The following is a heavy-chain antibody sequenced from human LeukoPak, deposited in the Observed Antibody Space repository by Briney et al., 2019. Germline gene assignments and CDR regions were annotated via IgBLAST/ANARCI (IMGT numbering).Heavy chain of an antibody. J-gene: IGHJ4*02. V-gene: IGHV1-18*04. CDR3: ARDRSSGWYGPFGY. Sequence: ASVKVSCKASGYTFTGYGISWVRQAPGQGLEWMGWISAYSGNTNYAQKLQGRVTMTTDTSTSTAYMELRSLRSDDTAVYYCARDRSSGWYGPFGYWGQGTLVTVSS. CDR2: ISAYSGNT. D-gene: IGHD6-19*01. CDR1: GYTFTGYG.